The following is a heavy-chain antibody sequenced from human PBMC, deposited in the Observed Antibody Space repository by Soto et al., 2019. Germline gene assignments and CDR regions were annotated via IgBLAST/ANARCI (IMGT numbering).Heavy chain of an antibody. CDR2: ISYDGSNK. Sequence: GGSLRLSCAASGFTFSSYAMHWVRQAPGKGLEWVAVISYDGSNKYYADSVKGRFTISRDNSKNTLYLQMNSLRAEDTAVYYCARGPYSSGWYHHYYYGIDVCGPGTTVPVYS. CDR3: ARGPYSSGWYHHYYYGIDV. J-gene: IGHJ6*02. V-gene: IGHV3-30-3*01. D-gene: IGHD6-19*01. CDR1: GFTFSSYA.